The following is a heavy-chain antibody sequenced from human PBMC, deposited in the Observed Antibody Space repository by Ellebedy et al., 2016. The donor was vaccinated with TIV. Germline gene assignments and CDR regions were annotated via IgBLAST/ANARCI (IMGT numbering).Heavy chain of an antibody. CDR1: GTSISSGDHY. J-gene: IGHJ5*02. CDR3: ASSTQLGSCTAGKCPVGT. CDR2: TYHSGTT. Sequence: SETLSLXCTVSGTSISSGDHYWNWIRQTPGKGLEWIGYTYHSGTTYYKPSLRSRLSISVDSSKNQFSLKLRSVTAADTATYYCASSTQLGSCTAGKCPVGTWGQGTLVTVSS. D-gene: IGHD2-8*01. V-gene: IGHV4-30-4*01.